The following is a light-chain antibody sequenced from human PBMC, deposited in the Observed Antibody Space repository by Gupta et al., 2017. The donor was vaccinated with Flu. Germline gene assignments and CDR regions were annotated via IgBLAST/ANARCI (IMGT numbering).Light chain of an antibody. CDR1: QSVSSSY. CDR2: SAS. V-gene: IGKV3-20*01. CDR3: QQDGSSPRT. J-gene: IGKJ1*01. Sequence: TGSPGTLSLSPGERATLSCRASQSVSSSYLAWYQQKPGQAPRLLIYSASSRATGIPDRFSGSGSGTDFTLTISRLEPEDFAVYYCQQDGSSPRTFGQGTKVEIK.